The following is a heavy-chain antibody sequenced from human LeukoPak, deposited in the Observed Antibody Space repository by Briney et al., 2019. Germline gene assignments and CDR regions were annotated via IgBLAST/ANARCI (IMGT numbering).Heavy chain of an antibody. V-gene: IGHV3-23*01. J-gene: IGHJ4*02. CDR1: GFTFSSYA. CDR2: ISGSGGST. Sequence: GGSLRLSCAASGFTFSSYAMSWVRQAPGKGLEWVSAISGSGGSTYYADPVKGRFTISRDNSKNTLYLQMNSLRAEDTAVYYCARWEYSGYDSYFDYWGQGTLVTVSS. CDR3: ARWEYSGYDSYFDY. D-gene: IGHD5-12*01.